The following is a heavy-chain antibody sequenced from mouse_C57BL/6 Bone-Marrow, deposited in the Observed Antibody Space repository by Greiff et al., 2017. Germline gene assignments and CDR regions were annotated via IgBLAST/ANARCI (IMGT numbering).Heavy chain of an antibody. D-gene: IGHD1-1*01. V-gene: IGHV1-55*01. J-gene: IGHJ2*01. Sequence: QVQLQQPGAELVKPGASVKMYCKASGYTFTSYWITWVKQRPGQGLEWIGDIYPGSGSTNYNEKFKSKATLTVDTSSSTAYMQLSSLTSEDSAVYYCARKGYYYGSKGDYFDYWCQGTTLTVSS. CDR1: GYTFTSYW. CDR2: IYPGSGST. CDR3: ARKGYYYGSKGDYFDY.